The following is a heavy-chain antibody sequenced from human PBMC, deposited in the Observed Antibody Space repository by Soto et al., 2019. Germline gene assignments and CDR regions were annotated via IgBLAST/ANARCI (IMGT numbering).Heavy chain of an antibody. CDR3: AKSASTTTCYACDYHFDF. J-gene: IGHJ4*02. V-gene: IGHV3-23*01. Sequence: EVQLLESGGGLEQPGGSLRLSCAVSGFTFSDYAMGWVRQAPGKGLQWVSSISGSGGGTYYADSVKGRFTISRDNSNTTLYLQMNSLRAEDTAVYYCAKSASTTTCYACDYHFDFWGQGTLVTVSS. CDR1: GFTFSDYA. D-gene: IGHD2-2*01. CDR2: ISGSGGGT.